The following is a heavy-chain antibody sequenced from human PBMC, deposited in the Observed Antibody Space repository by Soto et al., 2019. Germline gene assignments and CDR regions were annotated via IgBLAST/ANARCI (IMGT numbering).Heavy chain of an antibody. D-gene: IGHD3-22*01. J-gene: IGHJ4*02. Sequence: GGSLRLSCAASGFTFSNAWMNLVRQAPGKGLEWVGHIKSKTEGGTTDYVAPVKGRFTISRDDSKNMLYLQMNSLKTDDTAIYYCSSRKDYYDSSGHDYWGQGTLVTVSS. CDR3: SSRKDYYDSSGHDY. V-gene: IGHV3-15*07. CDR2: IKSKTEGGTT. CDR1: GFTFSNAW.